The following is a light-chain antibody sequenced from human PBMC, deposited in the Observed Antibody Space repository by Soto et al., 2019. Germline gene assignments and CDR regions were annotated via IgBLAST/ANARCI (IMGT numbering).Light chain of an antibody. Sequence: QSALTQPASVSGSPGQSITISCTGTSSDVGGYNYVSWYQQHPGKAPKLMIYEVSNRPSGVSNRISGSKSGNKASLTISGLQAENEAEYYCSSYTSSTVVFGGGTKLTVL. CDR2: EVS. J-gene: IGLJ2*01. CDR1: SSDVGGYNY. V-gene: IGLV2-14*01. CDR3: SSYTSSTVV.